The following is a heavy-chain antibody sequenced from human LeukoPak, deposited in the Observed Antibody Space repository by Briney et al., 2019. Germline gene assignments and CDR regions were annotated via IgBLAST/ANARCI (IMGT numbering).Heavy chain of an antibody. J-gene: IGHJ5*02. V-gene: IGHV4-30-4*01. D-gene: IGHD6-13*01. Sequence: TSETLSLTCTVSGGSISSGDYHWSWIRQPPGKGLEWIGYIYYSGSTYYNPSLKSRVTISVDTSKNQFSLKLSSVTAADTAVYYCARQYSSSENGFDPWGQGTLVTVSS. CDR2: IYYSGST. CDR3: ARQYSSSENGFDP. CDR1: GGSISSGDYH.